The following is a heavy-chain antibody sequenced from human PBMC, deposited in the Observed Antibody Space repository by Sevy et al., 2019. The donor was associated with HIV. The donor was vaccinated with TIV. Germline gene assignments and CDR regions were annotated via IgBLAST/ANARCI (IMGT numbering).Heavy chain of an antibody. V-gene: IGHV4-39*01. D-gene: IGHD6-19*01. CDR2: IYSTGST. Sequence: SETLSLTCTVSGGSISRSSYNWGWIRQPRGKGLEWIGSIYSTGSTSYNPSLKSRVTLSADTSKNQFPLKLDSVSAADTAVYYCATPRGSDWYEGTGGYFDLWGRCALVTVSS. CDR3: ATPRGSDWYEGTGGYFDL. CDR1: GGSISRSSYN. J-gene: IGHJ2*01.